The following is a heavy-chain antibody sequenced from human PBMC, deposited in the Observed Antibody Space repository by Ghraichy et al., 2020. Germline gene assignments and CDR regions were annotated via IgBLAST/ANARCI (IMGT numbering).Heavy chain of an antibody. Sequence: GESLRLSCVASGFTFSSYSMNWVRQAPGKGLEWVSYIGASSTIIYYADSVRGRFTISRDNAKNSLYLQMNSLRDEDTAVYYCARDHYYSSGSYDYYGMDVWGQGTTVTVSS. CDR2: IGASSTII. V-gene: IGHV3-48*02. D-gene: IGHD3-22*01. CDR1: GFTFSSYS. CDR3: ARDHYYSSGSYDYYGMDV. J-gene: IGHJ6*02.